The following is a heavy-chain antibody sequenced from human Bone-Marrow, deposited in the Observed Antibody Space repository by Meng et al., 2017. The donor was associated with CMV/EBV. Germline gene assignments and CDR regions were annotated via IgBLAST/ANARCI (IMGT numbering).Heavy chain of an antibody. V-gene: IGHV3-7*01. CDR3: AREDTIGGGFWSGYTTTYYYYGMDV. D-gene: IGHD3-3*01. J-gene: IGHJ6*02. CDR1: GFTFSSYW. Sequence: LSLTCAASGFTFSSYWMSWVRQAPGKGLEWVANIKQDGSEKYYVDSVKGRFTISRDNAKNSLYLQMNSLRAEDTAVYYCAREDTIGGGFWSGYTTTYYYYGMDVWGQGTTVTVSS. CDR2: IKQDGSEK.